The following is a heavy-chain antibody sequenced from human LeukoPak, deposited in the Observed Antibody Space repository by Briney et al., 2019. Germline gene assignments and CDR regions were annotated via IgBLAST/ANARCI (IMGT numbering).Heavy chain of an antibody. CDR3: ARGLFYYYYGMDV. J-gene: IGHJ6*02. CDR2: INHSGST. CDR1: GGSFSGYY. Sequence: SETLSLTCAVYGGSFSGYYWSWIRQPPGKGLEWIGEINHSGSTNYNPSHKSRVTISVDTSKNQFSLKLSSVTAADTAVYYCARGLFYYYYGMDVWGQGTTVTVSS. V-gene: IGHV4-34*01.